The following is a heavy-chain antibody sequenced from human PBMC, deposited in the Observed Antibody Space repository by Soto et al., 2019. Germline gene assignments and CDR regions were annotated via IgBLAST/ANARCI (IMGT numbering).Heavy chain of an antibody. CDR2: IHGGSGNT. CDR1: GYTFTSYA. V-gene: IGHV1-3*01. D-gene: IGHD6-19*01. Sequence: ASVKVSCKASGYTFTSYAVHWVRQAPGQRLQWMGWIHGGSGNTKYSQNFQGRVIITRDTSANTVYMDFRSLRSEDTAIYYCTKSLAVGGPYDAFAIWGQGTMVTVS. CDR3: TKSLAVGGPYDAFAI. J-gene: IGHJ3*02.